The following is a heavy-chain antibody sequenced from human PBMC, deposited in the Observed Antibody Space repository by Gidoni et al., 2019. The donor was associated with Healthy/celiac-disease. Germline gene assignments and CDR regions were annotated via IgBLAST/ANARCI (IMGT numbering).Heavy chain of an antibody. Sequence: QVQLVQSGAEVKKPGASVKVSCKVSGYTFTELPMHWVRHAPGKGLEWMIGFDPEDGEPIYAQKFQGRVSMTEDTSTDTAYMGLSSLRSEDTAVYYCATDRGGSFTWDYWGQGTLVTVSS. D-gene: IGHD1-26*01. CDR3: ATDRGGSFTWDY. CDR2: FDPEDGEP. CDR1: GYTFTELP. V-gene: IGHV1-24*01. J-gene: IGHJ4*02.